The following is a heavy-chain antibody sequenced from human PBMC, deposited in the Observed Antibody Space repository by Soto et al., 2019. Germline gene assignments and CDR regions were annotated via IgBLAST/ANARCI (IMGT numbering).Heavy chain of an antibody. D-gene: IGHD3-10*01. CDR1: GGTFSSYT. CDR3: ATRRGDGYNDY. CDR2: IIPILGIA. J-gene: IGHJ4*02. Sequence: QVQLVQSGAEVQKPGSSVKVSCKASGGTFSSYTISCVRQAPGQGLEWMGRIIPILGIANYAHKFQGRVTITADKSTSTAYMELSSLRSEDTAVYYCATRRGDGYNDYWGQGTLVTVSS. V-gene: IGHV1-69*02.